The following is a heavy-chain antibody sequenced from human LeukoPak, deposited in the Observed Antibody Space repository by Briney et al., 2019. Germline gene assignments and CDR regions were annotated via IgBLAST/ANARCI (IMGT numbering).Heavy chain of an antibody. Sequence: SETLSLTCTVPGGSISSSSYYWGWIRHPPGNGLEWIGSIYYSGSTYYNPSLKSRVTISVDTSKNQFSLKLSSVTAADTAVYYCASTYYYDSSGYYSDAFDIWGQGTMVTVSS. J-gene: IGHJ3*02. CDR3: ASTYYYDSSGYYSDAFDI. D-gene: IGHD3-22*01. CDR1: GGSISSSSYY. CDR2: IYYSGST. V-gene: IGHV4-39*01.